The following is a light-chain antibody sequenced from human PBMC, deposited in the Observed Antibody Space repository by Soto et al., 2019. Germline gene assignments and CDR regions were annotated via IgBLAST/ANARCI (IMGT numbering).Light chain of an antibody. J-gene: IGLJ1*01. CDR2: RND. CDR1: NSRSGSNY. V-gene: IGLV1-47*01. Sequence: QSVLPQPPSASGTPGQRVTISCSTTNSRSGSNYVYWYQQLPGAAPKLLIYRNDQRPSGVPDRFSASKSGTSASLAISGLRSEHEADYFCAKWDDSLRVYVFGSGTKVTVL. CDR3: AKWDDSLRVYV.